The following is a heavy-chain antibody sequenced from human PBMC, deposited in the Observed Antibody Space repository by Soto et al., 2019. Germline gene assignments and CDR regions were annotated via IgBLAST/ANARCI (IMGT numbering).Heavy chain of an antibody. D-gene: IGHD1-26*01. J-gene: IGHJ4*02. V-gene: IGHV1-69*13. CDR3: ARDGQVGATTPDY. CDR1: GGTFSSYA. CDR2: IIPIFGTA. Sequence: GASVKVSCKASGGTFSSYAISWVRQAPGQGLEWMGGIIPIFGTANYAQKFQGRVTITADESTSTAYMELSSLRSEDTAVYYCARDGQVGATTPDYWGQGTLVTVSS.